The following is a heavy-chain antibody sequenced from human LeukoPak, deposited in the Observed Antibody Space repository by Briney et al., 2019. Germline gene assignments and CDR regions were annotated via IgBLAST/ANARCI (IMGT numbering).Heavy chain of an antibody. J-gene: IGHJ4*02. CDR3: ARDPSTVTTAI. V-gene: IGHV3-48*02. CDR2: ISSSSSTI. CDR1: GFTFSSYS. D-gene: IGHD4-17*01. Sequence: SGGSLRLSCAASGFTFSSYSMNWVRQAPGKGLEWVSYISSSSSTIYYADSVKGRFTTSRDNAKNSLYLQMSSLRDEDTAVYYCARDPSTVTTAIWGQGTLVTVSS.